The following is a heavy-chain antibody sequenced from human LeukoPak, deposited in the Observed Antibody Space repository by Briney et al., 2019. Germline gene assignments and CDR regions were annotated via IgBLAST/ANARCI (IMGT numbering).Heavy chain of an antibody. CDR2: INHSGST. CDR3: ARQPWGIRGVQRRGWFDP. CDR1: GASFSGYY. V-gene: IGHV4-34*01. J-gene: IGHJ5*02. D-gene: IGHD3-10*01. Sequence: SETLSLTCAVYGASFSGYYWSWIRQSPGKGLEWIGEINHSGSTNYNPSLKSRISISVDTSKNQFSLKLSSVTAADTAVYYCARQPWGIRGVQRRGWFDPWGRGTLVTVSS.